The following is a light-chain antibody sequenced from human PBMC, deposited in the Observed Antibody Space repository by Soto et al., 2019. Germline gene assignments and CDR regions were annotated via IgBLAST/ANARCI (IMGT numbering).Light chain of an antibody. Sequence: DIVLTQSPGTLSLSQGERATLSCRASQSVSSSHLAWYQQKPGQAPRLLLVGASSRATGIPDRFGGSGSGTDFTLTISALETEDFAVYFCQQYGSSPRTFGQGTKVEIK. CDR1: QSVSSSH. J-gene: IGKJ1*01. V-gene: IGKV3-20*01. CDR3: QQYGSSPRT. CDR2: GAS.